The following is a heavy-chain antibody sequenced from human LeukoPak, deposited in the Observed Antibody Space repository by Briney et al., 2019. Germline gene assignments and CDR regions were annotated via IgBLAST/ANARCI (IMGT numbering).Heavy chain of an antibody. Sequence: ASVKVSCKASGYTFTSYAMHWVRQAPGQRLEWMGWINAGNGNTKYSQKFQGRVTITRDTSASTAYMELSSLRSEDTAVYYCARDASGGGNTIFGVVIFEGESTNWFDPWGQGTLVTVSS. J-gene: IGHJ5*02. V-gene: IGHV1-3*01. D-gene: IGHD3-3*01. CDR2: INAGNGNT. CDR1: GYTFTSYA. CDR3: ARDASGGGNTIFGVVIFEGESTNWFDP.